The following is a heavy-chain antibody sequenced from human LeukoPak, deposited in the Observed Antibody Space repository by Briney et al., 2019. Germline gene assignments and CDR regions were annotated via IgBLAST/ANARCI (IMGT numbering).Heavy chain of an antibody. D-gene: IGHD3-16*01. J-gene: IGHJ3*02. CDR2: IYHSGST. CDR3: ARDRFLVGDYVWGSYRHDAFDI. Sequence: SETLSLTCTVSGYSISSGYYWGWIRQPPGKGLEWIGSIYHSGSTYYNPSLKSRVTISVDTSKNQFSLKLSSVTAADTAVYYCARDRFLVGDYVWGSYRHDAFDIRGQGTMVTVSS. CDR1: GYSISSGYY. V-gene: IGHV4-38-2*02.